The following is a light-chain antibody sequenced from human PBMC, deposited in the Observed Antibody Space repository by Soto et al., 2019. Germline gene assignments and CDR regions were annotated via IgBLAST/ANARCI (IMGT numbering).Light chain of an antibody. V-gene: IGKV3-20*01. CDR2: AAS. CDR3: QQYDGAPLT. Sequence: EIGLTQSPDTLSLSPGERATLFCRASQTLSINSLAWYQQKPGQAPRLLIYAASTRHTGIPDRFNGSGSGKDFALTINRLEPEDFAVYFCQQYDGAPLTFGPGTKVDIK. J-gene: IGKJ3*01. CDR1: QTLSINS.